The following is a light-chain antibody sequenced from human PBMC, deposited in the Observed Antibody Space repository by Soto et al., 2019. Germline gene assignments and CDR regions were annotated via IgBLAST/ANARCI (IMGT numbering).Light chain of an antibody. CDR3: QQRNDWPLT. CDR1: QSVSSSY. V-gene: IGKV3D-20*02. CDR2: GAS. Sequence: EIVLTQSPGTLSLSPGERATLSCRASQSVSSSYLAWYQQKPGQAPRLLIYGASSRATGIPDRFSGSGSGTEFALTISSLQSEDFAVYYCQQRNDWPLTFGQGTRLEIK. J-gene: IGKJ5*01.